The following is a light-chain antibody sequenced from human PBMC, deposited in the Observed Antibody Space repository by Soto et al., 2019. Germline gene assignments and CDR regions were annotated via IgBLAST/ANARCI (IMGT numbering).Light chain of an antibody. CDR3: QSYDRSLSGYV. Sequence: QAVVTQPPSVSGAPGQWVTISCTGTSSNFGAGFEVHWYQQLPGKAPKLLIYGISNRPSGVPDRFSGSKSGTSASLAITGLQAEDEAVYYCQSYDRSLSGYVFGTWTKLTVL. J-gene: IGLJ1*01. CDR1: SSNFGAGFE. CDR2: GIS. V-gene: IGLV1-40*01.